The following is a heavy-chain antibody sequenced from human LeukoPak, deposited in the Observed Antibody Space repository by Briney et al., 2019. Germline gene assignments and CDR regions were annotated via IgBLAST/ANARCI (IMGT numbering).Heavy chain of an antibody. D-gene: IGHD1-7*01. V-gene: IGHV1-8*01. CDR1: GYTFTSYD. CDR3: ARDRRRGYNWNLGY. CDR2: MNPNSGNT. J-gene: IGHJ4*02. Sequence: ASVKVSCKASGYTFTSYDINWVRQAPGQGLEWMGWMNPNSGNTGYAQKFQGRVTMTRNTSISTAYMELRSLRSDDTAVYYCARDRRRGYNWNLGYWGQGTLVTVSS.